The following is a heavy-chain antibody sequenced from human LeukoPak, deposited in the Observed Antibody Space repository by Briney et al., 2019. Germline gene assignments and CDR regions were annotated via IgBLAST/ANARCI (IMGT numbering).Heavy chain of an antibody. CDR1: RFPFTTYE. J-gene: IGHJ6*03. CDR2: ISSSGSTI. CDR3: ARVWADYDFWSGPIRYYYYYMDV. Sequence: GGSLRLSCAASRFPFTTYEMNWVRQAPGKGLEWVSYISSSGSTIYYADSVKGRFTISRDNAKNSLYLQMNSLRAEDTAVYYCARVWADYDFWSGPIRYYYYYMDVWGKGTTVTVSS. V-gene: IGHV3-48*03. D-gene: IGHD3-3*01.